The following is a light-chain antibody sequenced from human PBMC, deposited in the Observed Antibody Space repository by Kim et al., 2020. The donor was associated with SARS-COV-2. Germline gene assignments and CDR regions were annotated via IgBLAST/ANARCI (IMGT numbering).Light chain of an antibody. CDR2: QDS. J-gene: IGLJ3*02. CDR1: NLGNTY. V-gene: IGLV3-1*01. Sequence: SVSPGQTASISCSGHNLGNTYVSWYQLRPGQSPVLVMYQDSRRPSGIPERFSGSNSGNTATLTISGTQAVDEADYYCQAWDSSTVVFGGGTKVTVL. CDR3: QAWDSSTVV.